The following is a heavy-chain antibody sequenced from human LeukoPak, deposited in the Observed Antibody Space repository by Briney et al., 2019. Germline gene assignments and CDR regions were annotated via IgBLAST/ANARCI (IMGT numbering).Heavy chain of an antibody. V-gene: IGHV3-73*01. J-gene: IGHJ4*02. Sequence: PGGSLRLSCAASGFTFSGSALHRVRQASGKGLEWVGRIRSTANGYATAYAASVKGRFTISRDDSKNTAYLRMDSLKTEDTAVYYCTGNYYGSGSYADFDYWGQGTLVTVSS. CDR2: IRSTANGYAT. CDR3: TGNYYGSGSYADFDY. CDR1: GFTFSGSA. D-gene: IGHD3-10*01.